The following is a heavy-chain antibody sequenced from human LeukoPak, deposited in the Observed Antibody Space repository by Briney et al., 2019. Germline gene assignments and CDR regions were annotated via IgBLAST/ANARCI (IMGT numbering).Heavy chain of an antibody. CDR2: IWYDGSNK. J-gene: IGHJ6*02. Sequence: GGSLRLSCAASGFTFSSYGMHWVRQAPGKGLEWVAVIWYDGSNKYYADSVKGRFTISRDNSKNTLYLQTNSLRAEDTAVYYCARDREQQLVLPYYGMDVWGQGTTVTVSS. D-gene: IGHD6-13*01. CDR3: ARDREQQLVLPYYGMDV. V-gene: IGHV3-33*01. CDR1: GFTFSSYG.